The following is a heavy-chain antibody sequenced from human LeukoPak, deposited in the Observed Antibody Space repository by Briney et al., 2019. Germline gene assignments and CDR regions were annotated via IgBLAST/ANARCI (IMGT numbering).Heavy chain of an antibody. J-gene: IGHJ5*02. Sequence: PSETLSLTCAVYGGSFSGYYWNWIRQPPGKGLEWVGEIDHGSSTNYNPSLKSRVSISVDTSKNQFSLRLSSVTAADTAVYSCARRCLETMMVVVPPHHWFDPWGQGTLVTVSS. CDR2: IDHGSST. CDR1: GGSFSGYY. CDR3: ARRCLETMMVVVPPHHWFDP. V-gene: IGHV4-34*01. D-gene: IGHD3-22*01.